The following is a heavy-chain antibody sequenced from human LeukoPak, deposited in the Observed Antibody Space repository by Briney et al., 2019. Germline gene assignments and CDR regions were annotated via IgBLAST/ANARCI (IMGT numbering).Heavy chain of an antibody. J-gene: IGHJ5*02. CDR3: ARDAQAPPPYTWFDP. V-gene: IGHV1-69*04. CDR2: ILPIFGIA. Sequence: GASVKVSFKASGGIFSSYAISWVRQPPGQGLEWMGRILPIFGIANYAQKLQGRVTISADKSTSTAYMELSSLRSEDTAVDYCARDAQAPPPYTWFDPWGQGTLVTVSS. CDR1: GGIFSSYA.